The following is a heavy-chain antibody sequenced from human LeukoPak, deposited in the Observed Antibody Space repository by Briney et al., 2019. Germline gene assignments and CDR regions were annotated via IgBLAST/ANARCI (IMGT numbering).Heavy chain of an antibody. J-gene: IGHJ6*03. CDR1: GYSLSSGYY. D-gene: IGHD4-17*01. Sequence: PSETLSLTCTVSGYSLSSGYYWGWIRQPPGKGLEWIGSIYHSGSTYYNPSLKSRVTISVDTSKNQFSLKLSSVTAADTAVYYXXXXXYGDFYYYYYMDVWGKGTTVTVSS. CDR2: IYHSGST. CDR3: XXXXYGDFYYYYYMDV. V-gene: IGHV4-38-2*02.